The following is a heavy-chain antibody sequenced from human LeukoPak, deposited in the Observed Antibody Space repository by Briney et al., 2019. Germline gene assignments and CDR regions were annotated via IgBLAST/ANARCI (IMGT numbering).Heavy chain of an antibody. J-gene: IGHJ4*02. D-gene: IGHD6-19*01. CDR1: GGTFRSYA. V-gene: IGHV1-69*13. Sequence: SVKVSCKASGGTFRSYAITWVRQAPGKGLEWMGGIIPMINTPKYAQKFQGRVSITADESTSTGYMEVSSLRSEDTAVYYCARDRDDSSGKFDYWGQGTLVTVSS. CDR2: IIPMINTP. CDR3: ARDRDDSSGKFDY.